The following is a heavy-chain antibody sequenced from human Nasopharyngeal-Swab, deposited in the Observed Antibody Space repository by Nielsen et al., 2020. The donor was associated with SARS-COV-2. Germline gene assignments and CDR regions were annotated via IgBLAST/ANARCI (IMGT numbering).Heavy chain of an antibody. CDR2: VFHSGST. J-gene: IGHJ6*02. Sequence: SETLSLTCDVSRYSITSDYYWVWIRQPPGKGLEWIGSVFHSGSTYYNPSLKSRVTISVDTSKNQFSLKLSSVTAADTAVYYCARDKWELRDYYYGMDVWGQGTTVTVSS. V-gene: IGHV4-38-2*02. CDR1: RYSITSDYY. CDR3: ARDKWELRDYYYGMDV. D-gene: IGHD1-26*01.